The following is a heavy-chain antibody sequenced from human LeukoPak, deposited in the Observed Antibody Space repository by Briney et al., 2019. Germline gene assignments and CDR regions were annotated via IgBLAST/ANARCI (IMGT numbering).Heavy chain of an antibody. V-gene: IGHV3-30-3*01. D-gene: IGHD6-13*01. Sequence: GRSLRLSCAASGFTFSSYAMHWVRQAPGKGLEWVAVISYDGSNKYYADSVKGRFTISRDNSKNTLYLQMNSLRAEDTALYYCAKDVISSWNAFDIWGQGTMVTVSS. CDR2: ISYDGSNK. J-gene: IGHJ3*02. CDR3: AKDVISSWNAFDI. CDR1: GFTFSSYA.